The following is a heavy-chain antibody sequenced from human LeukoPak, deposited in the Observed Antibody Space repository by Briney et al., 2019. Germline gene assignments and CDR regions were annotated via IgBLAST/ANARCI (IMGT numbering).Heavy chain of an antibody. CDR3: ARGSSNDFWSGYYRYYYGMDV. CDR2: IYYSGSP. D-gene: IGHD3-3*01. V-gene: IGHV4-59*12. Sequence: SETLSLTRTVSGGSISSYYWSWIRQPPGKGLEWIGYIYYSGSPNYNPSLKSRVTISVDTSKNQFSLKLSSVTAADTAVYYCARGSSNDFWSGYYRYYYGMDVWGQGTTVTVSS. CDR1: GGSISSYY. J-gene: IGHJ6*02.